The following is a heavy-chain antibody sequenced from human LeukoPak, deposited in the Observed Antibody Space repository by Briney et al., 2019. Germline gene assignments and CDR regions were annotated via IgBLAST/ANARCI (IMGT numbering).Heavy chain of an antibody. Sequence: GGSLRLSGAASGFTFSNYWMHWVRQTPGKGLVWVSRIISDGSSTSYADSVKGRFTISRDNAENTLYLQMNSLRAEDTAVYYCARDGSLPDYWGQGTLVTVSS. CDR2: IISDGSST. V-gene: IGHV3-74*01. J-gene: IGHJ4*02. CDR3: ARDGSLPDY. CDR1: GFTFSNYW.